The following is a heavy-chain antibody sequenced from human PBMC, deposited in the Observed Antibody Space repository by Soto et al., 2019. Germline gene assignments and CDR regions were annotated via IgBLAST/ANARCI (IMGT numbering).Heavy chain of an antibody. CDR2: ISYGGST. CDR1: GGSINSGGYC. V-gene: IGHV4-31*03. J-gene: IGHJ4*02. D-gene: IGHD5-18*01. Sequence: QVQLQESGPGLVKPSQTLSLTCTVSGGSINSGGYCWSWIRQHPGKGLDWIGCISYGGSTSYNPSLKGRVTISVETSKNQCSLKLTSVTAADPAVYYCSRGILVWGQGALITVSS. CDR3: SRGILV.